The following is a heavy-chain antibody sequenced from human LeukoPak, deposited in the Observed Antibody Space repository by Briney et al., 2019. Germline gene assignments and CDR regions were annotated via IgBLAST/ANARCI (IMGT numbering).Heavy chain of an antibody. CDR2: IYYSGST. D-gene: IGHD4-11*01. CDR3: ARPTVTTRDGMDV. Sequence: SETLSLTCTVSGGSISSSSYYWGWIRQPPGKGLEWIGSIYYSGSTYYNPSLKSRVTISVDTSKNQFSLELSSVTAADTAVYYCARPTVTTRDGMDVWGQGTTVTVSS. V-gene: IGHV4-39*01. CDR1: GGSISSSSYY. J-gene: IGHJ6*02.